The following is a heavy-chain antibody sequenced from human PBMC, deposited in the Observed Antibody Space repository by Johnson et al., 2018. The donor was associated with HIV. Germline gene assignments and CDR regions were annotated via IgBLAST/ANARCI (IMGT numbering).Heavy chain of an antibody. CDR1: GFTFDDYG. Sequence: QVQLMESGGGLVQPGGSLRLSCAASGFTFDDYGMSWIRQAPGKGLEWVSYISSSGSSTYYADSVKGRFTISRDNAKNSLFLQMNSLRAEDTAVYYCARDYDSSGYYRDDAFDIWGQGTMVTVSS. D-gene: IGHD3-22*01. V-gene: IGHV3-11*04. CDR3: ARDYDSSGYYRDDAFDI. CDR2: ISSSGSST. J-gene: IGHJ3*02.